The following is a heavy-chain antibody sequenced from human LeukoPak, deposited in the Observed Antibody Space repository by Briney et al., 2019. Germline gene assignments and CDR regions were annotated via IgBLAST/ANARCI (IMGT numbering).Heavy chain of an antibody. Sequence: SETLSLTCAVYGGSFSGYYWSWIRQPPGKGLEWIGEINHSGSTNYNPSLKSRVTISVDTSKNQFSLKLSSVTAADTAVYCCARCQTVVIDYYYYGMDVWGQGTTVTVSS. CDR2: INHSGST. CDR1: GGSFSGYY. V-gene: IGHV4-34*01. D-gene: IGHD3-22*01. J-gene: IGHJ6*02. CDR3: ARCQTVVIDYYYYGMDV.